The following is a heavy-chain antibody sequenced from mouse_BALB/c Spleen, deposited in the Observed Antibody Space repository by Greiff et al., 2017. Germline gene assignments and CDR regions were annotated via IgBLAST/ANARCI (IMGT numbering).Heavy chain of an antibody. CDR1: GYSFTGYF. CDR2: INPYNGDT. V-gene: IGHV1-37*01. Sequence: DVKLVESGPELVKPGASVKISCKASGYSFTGYFMNWVKQSHGKSLEWIGRINPYNGDTFYNQKFKGKATLTVDKSSSTAHMELLSLTSEDSAVYYCGIGYYGSYYAMDYWGQGTSVTVSS. CDR3: GIGYYGSYYAMDY. J-gene: IGHJ4*01. D-gene: IGHD1-1*01.